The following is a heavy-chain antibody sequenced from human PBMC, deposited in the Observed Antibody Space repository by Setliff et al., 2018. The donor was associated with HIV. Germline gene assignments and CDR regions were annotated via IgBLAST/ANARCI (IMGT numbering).Heavy chain of an antibody. Sequence: TLSLTCAVSGGSISSSSYYWGWIRQPPGKGLEWIGSIYYSGSTYYNPSLKSRVTISVDTSKNQFSLKLNSVTAADTAVYYCARVRGGTSRGFLDFWGQGTLVTVSS. CDR2: IYYSGST. J-gene: IGHJ4*02. CDR3: ARVRGGTSRGFLDF. CDR1: GGSISSSSYY. V-gene: IGHV4-39*01. D-gene: IGHD3-10*01.